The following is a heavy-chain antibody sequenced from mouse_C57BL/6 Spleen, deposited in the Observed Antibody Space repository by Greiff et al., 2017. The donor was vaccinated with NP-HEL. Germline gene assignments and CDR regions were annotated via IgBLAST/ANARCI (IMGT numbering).Heavy chain of an antibody. V-gene: IGHV1-50*01. CDR2: IDPSDSYT. CDR3: ARGGTAQGAWFAY. D-gene: IGHD3-2*02. J-gene: IGHJ3*01. Sequence: QVQLQQPGAELVKPGASVKLSCKASGYTFTSYWMQWVKQRPGQGLEWIGEIDPSDSYTNYNQKFKGKATLTVDTSSSTAYMQLSSLTSEDSAVYYCARGGTAQGAWFAYWGQGTLVTVSA. CDR1: GYTFTSYW.